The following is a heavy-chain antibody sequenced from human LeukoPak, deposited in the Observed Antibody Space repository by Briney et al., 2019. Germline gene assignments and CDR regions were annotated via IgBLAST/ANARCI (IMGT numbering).Heavy chain of an antibody. CDR2: IYRSSNGETT. CDR1: GITFSNAW. D-gene: IGHD6-19*01. CDR3: TTYSSGSCPF. Sequence: GGSLRLSCAASGITFSNAWMTWVRQAPGKGLEGVGRIYRSSNGETTDYGAPVKGRFTMSRDDSKNTLYLQMNSLKTEDTAVYYCTTYSSGSCPFWGQGTLVTVSS. V-gene: IGHV3-15*01. J-gene: IGHJ4*02.